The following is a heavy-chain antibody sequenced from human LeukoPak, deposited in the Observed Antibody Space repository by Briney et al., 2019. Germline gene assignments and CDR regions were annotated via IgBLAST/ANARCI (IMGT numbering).Heavy chain of an antibody. CDR2: IYYSGST. CDR1: GGSISTYY. D-gene: IGHD3-10*01. J-gene: IGHJ4*02. CDR3: ARRVVGRSSPNYFDY. Sequence: PSEPLSLTCTVSGGSISTYYWGWIRQPPGKGLEWIGSIYYSGSTFYNPSLKSRVTISVDTSKNQFSLKLSSVTAADTAVYYCARRVVGRSSPNYFDYWGQGTLVTVSS. V-gene: IGHV4-39*01.